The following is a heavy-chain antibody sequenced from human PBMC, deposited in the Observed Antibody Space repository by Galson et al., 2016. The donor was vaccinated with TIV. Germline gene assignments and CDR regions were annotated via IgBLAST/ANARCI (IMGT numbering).Heavy chain of an antibody. Sequence: CAISGDSVSSISAAWNWIRQSPSRGLEWLGRTYYRSEWYNDYAVSVKSRMTINPDTSKNQFSLQLRSVTPEDTVVYYCTRGIQEWLPPQAYYHLDVWGKAPTVIVSS. CDR1: GDSVSSISAA. CDR2: TYYRSEWYN. J-gene: IGHJ6*03. CDR3: TRGIQEWLPPQAYYHLDV. V-gene: IGHV6-1*01. D-gene: IGHD3-3*01.